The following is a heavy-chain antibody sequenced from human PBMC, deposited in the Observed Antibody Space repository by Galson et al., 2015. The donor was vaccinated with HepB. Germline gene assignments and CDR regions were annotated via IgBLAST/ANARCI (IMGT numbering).Heavy chain of an antibody. CDR1: GGSFSGYY. CDR3: AERSGDYDHYYYGMDV. J-gene: IGHJ6*02. V-gene: IGHV4-34*01. D-gene: IGHD4-17*01. CDR2: INHSGST. Sequence: ETLSLTCAVYGGSFSGYYWSWIRQPPGKGLEWIGEINHSGSTNYNPSLKSRVTISVDTSKNQFSLKLSSVTAADTAVYYCAERSGDYDHYYYGMDVWGQGTTVTVSS.